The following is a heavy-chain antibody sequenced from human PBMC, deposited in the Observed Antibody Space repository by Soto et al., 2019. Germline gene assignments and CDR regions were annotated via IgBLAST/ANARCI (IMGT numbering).Heavy chain of an antibody. J-gene: IGHJ4*02. CDR3: ANDHPTMIVVVITADY. CDR1: GFTFSSYA. V-gene: IGHV3-23*01. CDR2: ISGSGGST. Sequence: EVQLLESGGGLVQPGGSLRLSCAASGFTFSSYAMSWVRQAPGKGLEWVSAISGSGGSTYYADSVKGRFTISRDNSKNTLYMQMNRMRVEDTAVYYRANDHPTMIVVVITADYSRQGTLVTVSS. D-gene: IGHD3-22*01.